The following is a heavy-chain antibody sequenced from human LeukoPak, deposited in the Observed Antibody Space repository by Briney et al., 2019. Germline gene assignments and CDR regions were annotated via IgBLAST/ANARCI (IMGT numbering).Heavy chain of an antibody. V-gene: IGHV3-48*01. J-gene: IGHJ4*02. CDR2: ISSSSSTI. D-gene: IGHD3-16*01. CDR3: AKGRNYDYVYDFDY. CDR1: GFTFSTYN. Sequence: GGSLRLSCAASGFTFSTYNMNWVRQAPGKGLEWVSYISSSSSTIYYADSVKGRFTISRDNAKNSLYLQMNSLRAEDTAIYYCAKGRNYDYVYDFDYWAQGTLVTVSS.